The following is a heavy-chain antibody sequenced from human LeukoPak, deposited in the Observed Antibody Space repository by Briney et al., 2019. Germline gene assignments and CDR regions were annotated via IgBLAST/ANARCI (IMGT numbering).Heavy chain of an antibody. Sequence: GGSLRLSCAASGFTFSNYAMSWVRQAPGKGLEWVSVIYSGGSTYYADSVKGRFTISRDNSKNTLYLQMNSLRAEDTAVYYCASLDGSGSYYPRYFDYWGQGTLVTVSS. D-gene: IGHD3-10*01. CDR3: ASLDGSGSYYPRYFDY. CDR2: IYSGGST. J-gene: IGHJ4*01. V-gene: IGHV3-53*01. CDR1: GFTFSNYA.